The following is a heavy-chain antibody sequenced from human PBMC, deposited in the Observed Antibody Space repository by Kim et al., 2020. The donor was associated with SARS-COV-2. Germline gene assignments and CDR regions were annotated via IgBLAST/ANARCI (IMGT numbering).Heavy chain of an antibody. CDR2: IWYDGSNK. CDR1: GFTLSSYG. CDR3: ARGADYGDNGLVSRLDW. D-gene: IGHD4-17*01. V-gene: IGHV3-33*01. Sequence: GGSLRLSCAASGFTLSSYGMHWLRQAPGKGLEWVAVIWYDGSNKYYADSVKGRFTISRDNSKNTLYLRMNSLRAEDTAVYYCARGADYGDNGLVSRLDW. J-gene: IGHJ2*01.